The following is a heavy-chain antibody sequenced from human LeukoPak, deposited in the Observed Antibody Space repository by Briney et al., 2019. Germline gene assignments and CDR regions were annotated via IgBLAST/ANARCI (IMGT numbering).Heavy chain of an antibody. D-gene: IGHD1-26*01. CDR3: ARGITGSYSNNWFDP. J-gene: IGHJ5*02. CDR1: GGSISGYY. Sequence: SETLSLTCTVSGGSISGYYWSWIRQPPGKGLEWIGYIYSSGTTNYNPSLQSQITISLDTSKNQFSLKLSSVTAADTAVYYCARGITGSYSNNWFDPWGQGTLVTVSS. V-gene: IGHV4-59*01. CDR2: IYSSGTT.